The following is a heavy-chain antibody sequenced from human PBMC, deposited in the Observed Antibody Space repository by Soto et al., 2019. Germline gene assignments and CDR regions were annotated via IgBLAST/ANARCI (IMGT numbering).Heavy chain of an antibody. CDR1: GYSFSNYW. Sequence: GESLKISCKASGYSFSNYWIGWVRQMPGKGLEWMGIIYPGDSDTRYSPSFQGQVTISADKSINTAYLQWSSLKASDTARYCCARSRIMGMTWSFDYWGQGTQVTVSS. CDR2: IYPGDSDT. J-gene: IGHJ4*02. D-gene: IGHD1-26*01. CDR3: ARSRIMGMTWSFDY. V-gene: IGHV5-51*01.